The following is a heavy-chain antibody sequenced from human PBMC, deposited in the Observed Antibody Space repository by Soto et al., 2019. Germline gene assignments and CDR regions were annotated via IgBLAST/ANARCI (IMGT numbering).Heavy chain of an antibody. Sequence: GWSLRLSCSASGFTFSSYAMHLVRQAPGKGLEYVSAISSNGGSTYYADSVKGRFTISRDNSKNTLYLQMSSLRAEDTAVYYCVKGRGVRYFDWLLSYWGQGTLVTVSS. CDR3: VKGRGVRYFDWLLSY. J-gene: IGHJ4*02. V-gene: IGHV3-64D*06. CDR1: GFTFSSYA. D-gene: IGHD3-9*01. CDR2: ISSNGGST.